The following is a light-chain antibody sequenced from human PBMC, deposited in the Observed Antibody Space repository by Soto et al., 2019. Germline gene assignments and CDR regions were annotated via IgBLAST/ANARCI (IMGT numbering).Light chain of an antibody. CDR2: GAS. CDR3: QQYCSSPT. CDR1: QSVSSSY. Sequence: EIVLTQSPGTLSLSPGERATLSCRASQSVSSSYLAWYQQKPGQAPRLLIYGASSSATGIPDRFSGSGSGTDFTLTISRLEPEDFAVYYCQQYCSSPTFGQGTRLEIK. V-gene: IGKV3-20*01. J-gene: IGKJ5*01.